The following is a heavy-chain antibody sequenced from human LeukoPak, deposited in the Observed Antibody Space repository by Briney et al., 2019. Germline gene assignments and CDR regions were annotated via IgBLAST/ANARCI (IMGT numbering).Heavy chain of an antibody. CDR2: ISYDGSNK. V-gene: IGHV3-30*18. CDR1: GFTFSSYG. D-gene: IGHD2-2*01. Sequence: GGSLRLSCAASGFTFSSYGMHWVRQAPGKGLEWVAVISYDGSNKYYADSVKGRFTISRDNSKNTLYLQMNSLRAEDTAVYYCAKDLTVNIVVYGPGSYYYYGMDVWGQGTTVTVSS. J-gene: IGHJ6*02. CDR3: AKDLTVNIVVYGPGSYYYYGMDV.